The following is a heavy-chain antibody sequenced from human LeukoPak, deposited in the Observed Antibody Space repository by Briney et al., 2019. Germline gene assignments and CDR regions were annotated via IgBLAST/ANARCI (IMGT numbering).Heavy chain of an antibody. D-gene: IGHD3-3*01. CDR1: GFTFSSYS. J-gene: IGHJ4*02. V-gene: IGHV3-21*04. CDR3: AKVHDFWSGLGSIDY. Sequence: GGSLRLSCAASGFTFSSYSMNGVRQAPGKGLEWVSSISSSSYIYYADSVKGRFTISRDNSKNTLYLQMNSLRAEDTAVYYCAKVHDFWSGLGSIDYWGQGTLVTVSS. CDR2: ISSSSYI.